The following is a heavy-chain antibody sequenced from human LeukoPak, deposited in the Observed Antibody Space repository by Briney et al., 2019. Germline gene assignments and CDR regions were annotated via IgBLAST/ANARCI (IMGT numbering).Heavy chain of an antibody. CDR3: ARAPSYCSGGGCYSVYFDY. Sequence: SETLSLTCAVYGGSFSGYYWSWIRQPPGKGLEWIGEINHSGSTNYNPSLKSRVTISVDTSKNQFSLKLSSVTAADTAVYYCARAPSYCSGGGCYSVYFDYWGQGTLVTVSS. V-gene: IGHV4-34*01. CDR1: GGSFSGYY. D-gene: IGHD2-15*01. J-gene: IGHJ4*02. CDR2: INHSGST.